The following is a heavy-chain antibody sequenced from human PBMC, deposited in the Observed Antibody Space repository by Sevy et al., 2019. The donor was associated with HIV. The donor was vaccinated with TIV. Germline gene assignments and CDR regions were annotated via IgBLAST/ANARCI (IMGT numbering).Heavy chain of an antibody. CDR3: AINSDYGMDA. Sequence: GGSLRLSCVVSGFTFRNYWMSWVRQAPGKGLEWVANINQNGTEIYSVDSVKGRFTFSRDNTKNSVYLQMNSLRAEDTAIFYCAINSDYGMDAWGQGTTVTVSS. V-gene: IGHV3-7*01. D-gene: IGHD4-4*01. J-gene: IGHJ6*02. CDR1: GFTFRNYW. CDR2: INQNGTEI.